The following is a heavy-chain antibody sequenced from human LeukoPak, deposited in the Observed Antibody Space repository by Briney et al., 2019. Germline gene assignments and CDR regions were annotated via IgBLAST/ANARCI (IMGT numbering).Heavy chain of an antibody. CDR2: ISGSGGST. V-gene: IGHV3-23*01. D-gene: IGHD5-18*01. J-gene: IGHJ4*02. CDR1: GFTFSSYA. CDR3: AKEIYSYGYLGNDY. Sequence: PGGSLRLSCAASGFTFSSYAMHWVRQAPGKGLEWVSAISGSGGSTYYADSVKGRFTISRDNSKNTLYLQMNSLRAEDAAVYYCAKEIYSYGYLGNDYWGQGTLVTVSS.